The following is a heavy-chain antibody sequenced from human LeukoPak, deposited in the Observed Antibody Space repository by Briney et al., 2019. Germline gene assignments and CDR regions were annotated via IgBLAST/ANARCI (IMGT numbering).Heavy chain of an antibody. V-gene: IGHV4-30-4*07. D-gene: IGHD5-24*01. J-gene: IGHJ4*02. CDR2: IYYSGST. CDR1: GDSISSGGYS. CDR3: ARGVEMATIGDI. Sequence: SETLSLTCAVSGDSISSGGYSWGWIRQPPGKGLEWIGYIYYSGSTYYNPSLNSRVTISVDTSKNQLSLKLNSVTAADTAFYYCARGVEMATIGDIWGQGILVTVSS.